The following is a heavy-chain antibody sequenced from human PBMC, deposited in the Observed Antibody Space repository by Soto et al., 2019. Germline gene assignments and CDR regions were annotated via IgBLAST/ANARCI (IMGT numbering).Heavy chain of an antibody. Sequence: SETLSLTCIVSGDSISYYTWTWIRQPAGKTLEWIGRLYSTGTLTYNPTLKSRVTMSVDTSKNQLSLTLNSVTAADTAVYFCASENESYRSLDFWGPGTLVTVSS. CDR3: ASENESYRSLDF. CDR1: GDSISYYT. D-gene: IGHD3-16*02. CDR2: LYSTGTL. V-gene: IGHV4-4*07. J-gene: IGHJ4*02.